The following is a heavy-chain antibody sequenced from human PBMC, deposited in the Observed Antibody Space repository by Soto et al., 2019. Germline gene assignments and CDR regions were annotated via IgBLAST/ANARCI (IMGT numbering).Heavy chain of an antibody. CDR1: GDSVTSHY. V-gene: IGHV4-34*01. CDR2: INHSGST. Sequence: ETLSLTCSFSGDSVTSHYLTWIRQSPEKGLEWIGEINHSGSTNYNPSLKSRVTISVDTSKNQFSLKLSSVTAADTAVYYCARGSEAAAVGGYWGQGTLVTVSS. CDR3: ARGSEAAAVGGY. J-gene: IGHJ4*02. D-gene: IGHD6-13*01.